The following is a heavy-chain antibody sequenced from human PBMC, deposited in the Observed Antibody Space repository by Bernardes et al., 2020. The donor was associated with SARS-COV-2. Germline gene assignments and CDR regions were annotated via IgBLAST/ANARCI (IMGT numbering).Heavy chain of an antibody. CDR3: ATSWPLRLGELSHPVYYYYYGMDV. CDR2: FDPDDGET. D-gene: IGHD3-16*02. CDR1: GYTLTELS. J-gene: IGHJ6*02. Sequence: ASVKVSCKVSGYTLTELSMHWVRQAPGNGLEWMGGFDPDDGETLYAQKFQGRVTMTEDTSTDTAYMELSSLRSEDTAVYYCATSWPLRLGELSHPVYYYYYGMDVWGQGTTVTVSS. V-gene: IGHV1-24*01.